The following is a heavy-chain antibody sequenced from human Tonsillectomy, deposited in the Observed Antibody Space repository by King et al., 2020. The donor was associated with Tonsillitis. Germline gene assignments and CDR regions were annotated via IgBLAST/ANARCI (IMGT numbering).Heavy chain of an antibody. J-gene: IGHJ4*02. V-gene: IGHV4-59*01. CDR3: ASPFPVLKY. CDR2: IYYSGST. D-gene: IGHD3-9*01. CDR1: GGSISSYY. Sequence: VQLQESGPGLVKPSETLSLTCTVSGGSISSYYWSWIRQPPGKGREWLGYIYYSGSTNYNPPPKSRVTISVDTSKNQFSLKLSSVTAADTAVYYCASPFPVLKYWGQGTLVTVSS.